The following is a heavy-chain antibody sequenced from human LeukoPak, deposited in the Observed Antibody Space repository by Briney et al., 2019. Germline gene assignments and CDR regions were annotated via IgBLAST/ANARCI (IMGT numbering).Heavy chain of an antibody. V-gene: IGHV3-48*03. CDR1: GFTFSSYA. D-gene: IGHD4-23*01. Sequence: PGGSLRLSGAASGFTFSSYAISWVRQPPGKGLEWVSYISSSGSTIYYADSVKGRFTISRDNAKNSLYLQMNSLRAEDTAVYYCARDYGGSSPFDYWGQGTLVTVSS. CDR2: ISSSGSTI. CDR3: ARDYGGSSPFDY. J-gene: IGHJ4*02.